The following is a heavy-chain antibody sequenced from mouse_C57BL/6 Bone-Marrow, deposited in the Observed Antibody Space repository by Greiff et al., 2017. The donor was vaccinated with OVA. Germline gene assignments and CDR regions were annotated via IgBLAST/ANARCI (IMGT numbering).Heavy chain of an antibody. CDR1: GFNITDYY. D-gene: IGHD2-13*01. Sequence: EVQLQQSGAELVQPGASVQLSCTASGFNITDYYMHWVKQRPEQGLEWIGRIDPEDGETKYAPNFQGKATITADTSSNTAYLQLSSLTSEDTAVYDCARGRGDGGYARDYWGQGTAVTVSS. V-gene: IGHV14-2*01. CDR3: ARGRGDGGYARDY. CDR2: IDPEDGET. J-gene: IGHJ4*01.